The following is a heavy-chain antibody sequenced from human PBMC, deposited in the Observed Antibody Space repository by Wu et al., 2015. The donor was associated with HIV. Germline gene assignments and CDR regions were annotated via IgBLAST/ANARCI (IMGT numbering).Heavy chain of an antibody. Sequence: QVQLVQSGAEVKKPESSVKVSCKASGGTFNNYAISWVRQAPGQGLEWMGRIIPIFGTINYSQKFQDRVTITTDESTGTAYIEVSSLKSEDTAVYYCAREGGIVIQPSIRGAFDIWGQGTMVTVSP. D-gene: IGHD3-16*02. CDR3: AREGGIVIQPSIRGAFDI. V-gene: IGHV1-69*18. J-gene: IGHJ3*02. CDR2: IIPIFGTI. CDR1: GGTFNNYA.